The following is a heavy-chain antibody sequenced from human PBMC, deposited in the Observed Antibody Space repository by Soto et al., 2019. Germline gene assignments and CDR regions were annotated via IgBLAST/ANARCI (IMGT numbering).Heavy chain of an antibody. J-gene: IGHJ1*01. CDR2: IYSGGST. V-gene: IGHV3-66*01. CDR1: GFTVSSNY. CDR3: ARDPVYYGSGSYPN. D-gene: IGHD3-10*01. Sequence: GGSLRLSCAASGFTVSSNYMSWVRQAPGKGLEWVSVIYSGGSTYYADSVKGRFTISRDNSKNTLYLQMNSLRAEDTAVYYCARDPVYYGSGSYPNWGQGTLVTVSS.